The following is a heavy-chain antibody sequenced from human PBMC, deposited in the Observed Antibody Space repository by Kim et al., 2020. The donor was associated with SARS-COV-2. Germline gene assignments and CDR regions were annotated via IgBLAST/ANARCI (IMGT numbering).Heavy chain of an antibody. CDR3: ASATLLHRAFDI. D-gene: IGHD3-22*01. CDR1: GGSISSGSYY. J-gene: IGHJ3*02. CDR2: LYTSGST. V-gene: IGHV4-61*02. Sequence: SETLSLTCTVSGGSISSGSYYWNWIRQPAGKGLEWIGRLYTSGSTNYNPSLKSRVTISLDTSKNQFSLKLSSVTAADTAVYHCASATLLHRAFDIWGQGTMVTVSS.